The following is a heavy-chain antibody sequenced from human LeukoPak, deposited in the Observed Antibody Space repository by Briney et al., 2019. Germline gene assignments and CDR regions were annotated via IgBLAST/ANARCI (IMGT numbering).Heavy chain of an antibody. J-gene: IGHJ4*02. V-gene: IGHV3-30*18. CDR1: GFTFSAYG. Sequence: GGSLRLSCAASGFTFSAYGMHWVSQAPGKWMEWVAVISYDGNTKYYADSVKGRFTISRDNSKDTLYLQMNSLRAEDTAVYYCAKRVDYGSSWYYFDYWGQGTLVTVSS. D-gene: IGHD6-13*01. CDR3: AKRVDYGSSWYYFDY. CDR2: ISYDGNTK.